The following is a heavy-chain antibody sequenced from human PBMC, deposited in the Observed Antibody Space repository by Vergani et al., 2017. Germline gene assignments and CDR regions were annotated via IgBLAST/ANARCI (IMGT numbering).Heavy chain of an antibody. J-gene: IGHJ6*02. CDR3: AHSGSSGWYEVPEQHYYYYVMDV. CDR2: IYWDDDK. CDR1: GFSLSTSGVG. Sequence: QITLKESGPTLVKPTQTLTLTCTFSGFSLSTSGVGVGWIRQPPAKALEWLALIYWDDDKRYSPSLKIRLTITKDTSKNQVVLTMTNMDPVDTATYYWAHSGSSGWYEVPEQHYYYYVMDVWGQGTTVTVSS. D-gene: IGHD6-19*01. V-gene: IGHV2-5*02.